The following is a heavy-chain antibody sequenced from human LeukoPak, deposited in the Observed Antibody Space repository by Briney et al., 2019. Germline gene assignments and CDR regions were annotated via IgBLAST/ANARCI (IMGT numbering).Heavy chain of an antibody. V-gene: IGHV3-30*02. J-gene: IGHJ4*02. D-gene: IGHD1-1*01. Sequence: GGSLRLSCGAAGFTFSTYGMHWVRQAPSKGLEWVAFIRYDGSNKYYADSVKGRFTISRDNSKNTLYLQMNSLRAEDTAVYFCAKDKDPWKSTSISDFDYWGQGTLVTVSS. CDR3: AKDKDPWKSTSISDFDY. CDR1: GFTFSTYG. CDR2: IRYDGSNK.